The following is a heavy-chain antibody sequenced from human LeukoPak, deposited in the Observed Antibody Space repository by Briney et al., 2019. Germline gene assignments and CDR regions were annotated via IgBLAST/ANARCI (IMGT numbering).Heavy chain of an antibody. V-gene: IGHV4-39*01. CDR1: GDSISRSSYY. Sequence: SETLSLTCTVFGDSISRSSYYWGWIRQPPGKGLAWIGSIYYSGTTYYNSSLKSRVTISVDTSKNQFSLKLSSVTAADTAVYYCASRAYGSGSYPYWGQGTLVTVSS. CDR3: ASRAYGSGSYPY. D-gene: IGHD3-10*01. CDR2: IYYSGTT. J-gene: IGHJ4*02.